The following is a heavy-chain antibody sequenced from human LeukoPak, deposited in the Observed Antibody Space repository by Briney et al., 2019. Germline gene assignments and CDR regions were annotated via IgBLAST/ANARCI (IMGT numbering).Heavy chain of an antibody. D-gene: IGHD4-17*01. CDR3: ARGGRRDHGDYGFYDY. CDR2: INPNSGGT. Sequence: ASVKVSCKASGCTFTGYYMHWVRQAPGQGLEWMGRINPNSGGTNYAQKFQGRVTMTGDTSISTAYMELSRLRSDDTAVYYCARGGRRDHGDYGFYDYWGQGTLVTVSS. V-gene: IGHV1-2*06. J-gene: IGHJ4*02. CDR1: GCTFTGYY.